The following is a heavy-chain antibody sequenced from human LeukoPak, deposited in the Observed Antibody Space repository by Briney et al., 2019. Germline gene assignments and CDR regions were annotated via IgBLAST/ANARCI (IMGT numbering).Heavy chain of an antibody. CDR2: ISYDGSNK. CDR3: ARGRITMVRGVIPSDY. Sequence: GGSLRLSCAASGFTFSSYAMHWVRQAPGKGLEWVAVISYDGSNKYYADSVKGRFTISRDNSKNTLYLQMNSLRAEDTAVYYCARGRITMVRGVIPSDYWGQGTLVTVSS. D-gene: IGHD3-10*01. V-gene: IGHV3-30-3*01. J-gene: IGHJ4*02. CDR1: GFTFSSYA.